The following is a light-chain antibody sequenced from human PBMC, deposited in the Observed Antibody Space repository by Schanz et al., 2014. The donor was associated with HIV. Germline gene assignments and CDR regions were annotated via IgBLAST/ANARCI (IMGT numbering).Light chain of an antibody. J-gene: IGLJ1*01. Sequence: QSALTQPASVSGSPGQSITISCTATSSDLANYNLLSWYQQRPGKVPKLLIYEGNKRPSGVSNRFSGSKSGNTASLTISGLQAEDEADYYCCSYAGSYVFGTGTKVTVL. CDR2: EGN. CDR1: SSDLANYNL. CDR3: CSYAGSYV. V-gene: IGLV2-23*01.